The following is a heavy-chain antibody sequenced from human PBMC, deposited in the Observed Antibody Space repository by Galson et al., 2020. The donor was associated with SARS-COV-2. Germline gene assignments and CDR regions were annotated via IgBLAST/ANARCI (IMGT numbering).Heavy chain of an antibody. J-gene: IGHJ4*02. CDR3: AKDQGSDYCDQLHY. D-gene: IGHD4-17*01. CDR2: ISGSGGSK. V-gene: IGHV3-23*01. Sequence: GGSLRLPCAVFGFTLSRYAISWVRQAPGKGLEWVSAISGSGGSKYYADSVKGRFTISRDSSKNTVYLQMSSLRAEDTAVYYCAKDQGSDYCDQLHYWGQGTLVTVSS. CDR1: GFTLSRYA.